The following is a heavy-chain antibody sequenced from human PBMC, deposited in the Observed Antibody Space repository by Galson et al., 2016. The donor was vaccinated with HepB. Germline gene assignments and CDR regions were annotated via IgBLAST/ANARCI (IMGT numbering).Heavy chain of an antibody. CDR2: IYSGVRT. J-gene: IGHJ4*02. V-gene: IGHV3-53*01. Sequence: SLRLSCAASGFTVSGNYMSWVRQAPGRGLECVSMIYSGVRTHYADSVKGRFTISRDNSKNTLYLQMSNLRANDTAVYYCAMSLGYCSSLSCFDCWGQGTLVTVSP. D-gene: IGHD2-2*01. CDR1: GFTVSGNY. CDR3: AMSLGYCSSLSCFDC.